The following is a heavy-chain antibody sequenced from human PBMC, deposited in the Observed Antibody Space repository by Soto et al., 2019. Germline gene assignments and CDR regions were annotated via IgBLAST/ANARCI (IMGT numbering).Heavy chain of an antibody. Sequence: SGGSLRLSCAASGFTFSSYSMNWVRQAPGKGLEWVSSISSSSSYIYYADSVKGRFTISRDNAKNSLYLQMNSLRAEDTAVYYCARDQVVEAAYYYYGMDVWGQVNTVTVSS. CDR1: GFTFSSYS. CDR3: ARDQVVEAAYYYYGMDV. J-gene: IGHJ6*02. V-gene: IGHV3-21*01. CDR2: ISSSSSYI. D-gene: IGHD3-22*01.